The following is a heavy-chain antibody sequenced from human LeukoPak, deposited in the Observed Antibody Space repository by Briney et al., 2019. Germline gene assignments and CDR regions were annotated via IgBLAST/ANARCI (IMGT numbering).Heavy chain of an antibody. CDR2: INPSGGSP. Sequence: GASVKVSCKASGYTFTSYYMHWVRQAPGQGLEWMGIINPSGGSPSYTQKFQGRVTMTRDTSTTTVYMELSSLRSQDTAVYYCARHKEVGDYYYFDYWGQGTLVTVSS. D-gene: IGHD2/OR15-2a*01. CDR1: GYTFTSYY. V-gene: IGHV1-46*01. J-gene: IGHJ4*02. CDR3: ARHKEVGDYYYFDY.